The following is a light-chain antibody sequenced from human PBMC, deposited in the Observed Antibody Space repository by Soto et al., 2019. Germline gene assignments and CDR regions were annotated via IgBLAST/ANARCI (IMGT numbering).Light chain of an antibody. V-gene: IGKV1-5*03. CDR3: HQYISTRT. CDR1: QNIRGW. Sequence: DVQMTQSPSTLSASVGDRVAITCRAGQNIRGWLAWYQQKPGKAPNLLIYGASILESGVPSRFSGSGYGTEFTLTISSLQPDDFGTYYCHQYISTRTFGQGTRVEVK. J-gene: IGKJ1*01. CDR2: GAS.